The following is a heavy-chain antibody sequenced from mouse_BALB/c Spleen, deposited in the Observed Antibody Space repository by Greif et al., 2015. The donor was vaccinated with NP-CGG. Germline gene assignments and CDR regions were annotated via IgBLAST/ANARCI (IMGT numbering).Heavy chain of an antibody. CDR3: ARYYYAMDY. CDR1: GYTFTSYW. Sequence: QVQLQQSGAELAKPGASVKMSCKASGYTFTSYWMHRVKQRPGQGLEWIGYINPSTGYTEYNQKFKDKATLTADKSSSTAYMQLSSLTSEDSAVYYCARYYYAMDYWGQGTSVPVSS. J-gene: IGHJ4*01. CDR2: INPSTGYT. V-gene: IGHV1-7*01.